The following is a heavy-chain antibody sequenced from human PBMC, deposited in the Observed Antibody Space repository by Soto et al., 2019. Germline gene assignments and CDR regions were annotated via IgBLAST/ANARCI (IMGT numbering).Heavy chain of an antibody. CDR1: RYTVRDHH. Sequence: GGSRRLSCAPARYTVRDHHMEWVRKDPGKGLEWVGRARNKANSYTTAYAASVKGRFTISRDDSKNSLSLQMNSLKTEETAVYFCARLMGTSFDLWGQGP. J-gene: IGHJ4*02. CDR3: ARLMGTSFDL. CDR2: ARNKANSYTT. D-gene: IGHD2-8*01. V-gene: IGHV3-72*01.